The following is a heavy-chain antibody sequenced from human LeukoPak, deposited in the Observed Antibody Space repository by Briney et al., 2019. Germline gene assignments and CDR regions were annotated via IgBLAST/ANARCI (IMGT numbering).Heavy chain of an antibody. Sequence: GGSLRLSCAGSGFSFNTNAMSWVRQAPGKGLEWLSEIGGGGDGAYHADSVKGRFTISRDNSKNTLYLQMNSLRAEDTAVYYCTTSWPKVREGDQWGQGTLVTVSS. V-gene: IGHV3-23*01. CDR2: IGGGGDGA. CDR3: TTSWPKVREGDQ. D-gene: IGHD3-10*01. J-gene: IGHJ4*02. CDR1: GFSFNTNA.